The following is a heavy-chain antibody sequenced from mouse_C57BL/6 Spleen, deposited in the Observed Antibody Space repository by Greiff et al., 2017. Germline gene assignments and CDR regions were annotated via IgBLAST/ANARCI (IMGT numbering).Heavy chain of an antibody. CDR3: ANYYGSPYYFDY. J-gene: IGHJ2*01. CDR2: IDPANGNT. CDR1: GFNIKNTY. D-gene: IGHD1-1*01. V-gene: IGHV14-3*01. Sequence: EVQGVESVAELVRPGASVKLSCTASGFNIKNTYMHWVKQRPEQGLEWIGRIDPANGNTKYAPKFQGKATITADTSSNTAYLQLSSLTSEDTAIYYCANYYGSPYYFDYWGQGTTLTVSS.